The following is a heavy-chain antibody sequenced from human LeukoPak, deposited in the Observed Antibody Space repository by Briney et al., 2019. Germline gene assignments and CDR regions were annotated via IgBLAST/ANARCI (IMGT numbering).Heavy chain of an antibody. D-gene: IGHD1-26*01. V-gene: IGHV4-59*01. CDR1: GGTISSYY. J-gene: IGHJ4*02. CDR3: ARSPVELPSLFDY. CDR2: IYHSGST. Sequence: PSETLSLSCTVSGGTISSYYWSWIRQPPGKGLEWIGYIYHSGSTNYNPSLKSRVTISVDTSKNQFSLKLSSVTAADTAVYYCARSPVELPSLFDYWGQGTLVTVSS.